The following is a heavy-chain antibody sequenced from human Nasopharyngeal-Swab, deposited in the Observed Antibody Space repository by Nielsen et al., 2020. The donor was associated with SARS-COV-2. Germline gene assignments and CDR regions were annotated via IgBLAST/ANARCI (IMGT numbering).Heavy chain of an antibody. Sequence: KVSCKASGYTFPGYYIHWVRQAPGQGLEWMGWIDPNNGVTSYGENFQGRVTITSDTSISTAYMELSSLTSEDTAIYYCATPGYRSGHYFFDNWGQGTLVTVSS. D-gene: IGHD5-18*01. CDR1: GYTFPGYY. CDR3: ATPGYRSGHYFFDN. J-gene: IGHJ4*02. CDR2: IDPNNGVT. V-gene: IGHV1-2*02.